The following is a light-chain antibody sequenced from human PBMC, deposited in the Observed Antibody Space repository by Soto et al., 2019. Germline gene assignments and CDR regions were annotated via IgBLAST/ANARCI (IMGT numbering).Light chain of an antibody. CDR1: QGIRND. CDR3: LQDYISPFT. CDR2: AAS. V-gene: IGKV1-6*01. J-gene: IGKJ3*01. Sequence: AVQMTQSPSSLSASVGDRVTITCRASQGIRNDLGWYQQSPGKAPKLLIYAASNLQSGVPLRFSGSGSGTDFTLTISSLQPEDFATYYCLQDYISPFTFGPGTKVDIK.